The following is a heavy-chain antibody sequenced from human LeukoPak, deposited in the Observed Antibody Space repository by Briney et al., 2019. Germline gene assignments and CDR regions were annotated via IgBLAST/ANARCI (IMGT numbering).Heavy chain of an antibody. Sequence: ASVKVSCKASGYTFTGYYMDWVRQAPGQGLEWMGWINPNSGGTNYAQKFQGRVTVTRDTSISTAYMEMGRLRSDDPAVYYCARERGGDDILTGEIDYWGQETLVTVSP. D-gene: IGHD3-9*01. CDR1: GYTFTGYY. V-gene: IGHV1-2*02. CDR3: ARERGGDDILTGEIDY. J-gene: IGHJ4*02. CDR2: INPNSGGT.